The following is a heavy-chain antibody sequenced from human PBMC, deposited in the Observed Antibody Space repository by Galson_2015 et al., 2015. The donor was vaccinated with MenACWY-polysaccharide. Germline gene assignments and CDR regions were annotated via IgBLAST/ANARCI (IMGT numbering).Heavy chain of an antibody. D-gene: IGHD1-1*01. V-gene: IGHV4-4*07. CDR2: IHATGST. J-gene: IGHJ2*01. Sequence: ETLSLTCTVAGGSISSYYWSWIRQSADKGLEYIGRIHATGSTAYNPSFRGRVAMSVDLPRNKFSLRLASVTASDTAMYYCARRSLDNWYFDLWGRGTLVIVSS. CDR3: ARRSLDNWYFDL. CDR1: GGSISSYY.